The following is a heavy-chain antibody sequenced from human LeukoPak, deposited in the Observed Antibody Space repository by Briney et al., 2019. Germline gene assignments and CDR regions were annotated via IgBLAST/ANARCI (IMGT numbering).Heavy chain of an antibody. CDR1: GYTFTNYG. J-gene: IGHJ4*02. Sequence: ASVKVSCKASGYTFTNYGINWVRQAPGQGLEWMGWINVYNGDTKYAPKFQGRVTITIDISTSIAYLELRSLGFDDTAVYYCARPDCPGGGCYTPLFWGQGTLVSVSS. CDR3: ARPDCPGGGCYTPLF. D-gene: IGHD2-8*02. V-gene: IGHV1-18*01. CDR2: INVYNGDT.